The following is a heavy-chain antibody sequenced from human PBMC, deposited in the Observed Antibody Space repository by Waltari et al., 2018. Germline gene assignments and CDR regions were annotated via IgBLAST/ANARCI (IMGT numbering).Heavy chain of an antibody. V-gene: IGHV1-2*02. J-gene: IGHJ4*02. CDR3: AIGDAAALSYVDY. Sequence: QVQLVQSGAEVKKPGASVKVSCKASGYTFTGYYMHWVRQAPGQGLEWMGWMNPNSGGTYSAQKFQGRVTMTRDTSITTAYMEVSSLRSDDAAVYFCAIGDAAALSYVDYWGQGTLVTVSS. CDR2: MNPNSGGT. D-gene: IGHD6-13*01. CDR1: GYTFTGYY.